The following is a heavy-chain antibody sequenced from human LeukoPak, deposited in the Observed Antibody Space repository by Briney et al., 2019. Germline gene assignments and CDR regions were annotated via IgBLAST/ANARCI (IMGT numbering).Heavy chain of an antibody. CDR2: INPKNAAT. J-gene: IGHJ4*02. V-gene: IGHV1-2*02. CDR3: ARTLYIASAPGGFDY. D-gene: IGHD3-16*01. Sequence: GASVKVSCKASEYTFTGHYIHWVRQAPGQGLEWMGWINPKNAATNYAQKFQGRVTMTRDTSTGTVYMEVNALRSDDTAVYYCARTLYIASAPGGFDYWGQGTLVTVSS. CDR1: EYTFTGHY.